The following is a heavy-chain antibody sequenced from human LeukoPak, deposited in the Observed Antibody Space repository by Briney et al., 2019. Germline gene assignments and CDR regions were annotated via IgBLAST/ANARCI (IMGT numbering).Heavy chain of an antibody. Sequence: ASVKVSCKASGYTFTSYGISWVRQAPGQGLEWMGWISAYNGNTNYAQKLQGRVTMTTDTSTSTAYMELRSLRSDDTAVYYCARVGYCSSTSCYLIHLDYWGQGTLVTVSS. CDR2: ISAYNGNT. CDR1: GYTFTSYG. V-gene: IGHV1-18*01. CDR3: ARVGYCSSTSCYLIHLDY. D-gene: IGHD2-2*01. J-gene: IGHJ4*02.